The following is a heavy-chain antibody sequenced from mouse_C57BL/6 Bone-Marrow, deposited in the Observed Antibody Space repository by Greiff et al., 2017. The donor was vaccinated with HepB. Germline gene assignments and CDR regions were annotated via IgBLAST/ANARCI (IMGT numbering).Heavy chain of an antibody. J-gene: IGHJ2*01. Sequence: VQLQQPGAELARPGASVKMSCKASGYTFTSYTMHWVKQRPGQGLEWIGYINPSSGYTKYNQKFKDKATLTADKSSSTAYMQLSSLTSEDSAVYYCARSLITTVVATNFDYWGQGTTLTVSS. CDR1: GYTFTSYT. CDR3: ARSLITTVVATNFDY. D-gene: IGHD1-1*01. CDR2: INPSSGYT. V-gene: IGHV1-4*01.